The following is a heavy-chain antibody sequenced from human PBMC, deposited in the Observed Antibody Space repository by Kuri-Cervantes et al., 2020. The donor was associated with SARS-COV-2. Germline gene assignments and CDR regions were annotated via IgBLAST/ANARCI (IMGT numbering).Heavy chain of an antibody. CDR1: GDSVSSDTYF. Sequence: ESLKISCTVSGDSVSSDTYFWGWIRQPPGKGLEWIATMFYTGRTYSNPSLKSRAAMSVDSSKNQFSLMLSSATAADMAVYYCARRSSSSHYFDYWGQGTLVTVSS. J-gene: IGHJ4*02. CDR3: ARRSSSSHYFDY. CDR2: MFYTGRT. D-gene: IGHD6-6*01. V-gene: IGHV4-39*01.